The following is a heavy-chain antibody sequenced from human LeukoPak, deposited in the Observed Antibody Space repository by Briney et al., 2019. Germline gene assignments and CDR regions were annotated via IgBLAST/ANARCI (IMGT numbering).Heavy chain of an antibody. J-gene: IGHJ4*02. Sequence: GGSLRLSCAASGFTFSSFGMHWVRQAPGKGLEWVAFIQFDGNNQQYAGSVKGRFTISRDKNTLHVQMNSLRLEDTAVYYCARNWYSAFDYWGQGTLVTVPS. CDR3: ARNWYSAFDY. CDR1: GFTFSSFG. D-gene: IGHD1-7*01. V-gene: IGHV3-30*02. CDR2: IQFDGNNQ.